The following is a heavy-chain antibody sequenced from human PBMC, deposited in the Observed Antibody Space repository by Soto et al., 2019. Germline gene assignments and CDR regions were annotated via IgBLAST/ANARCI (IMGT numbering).Heavy chain of an antibody. CDR3: AREYYYGSGPWY. Sequence: SVKVSCKTSGGTFSLSVISWVRQAPGQGFEWLGGIIPTSGSPNYAQEFQGRVTITADGSTSTGYMELRSLRSEDTAVYYCAREYYYGSGPWYWGQGTLVTVS. V-gene: IGHV1-69*13. CDR2: IIPTSGSP. CDR1: GGTFSLSV. J-gene: IGHJ4*02. D-gene: IGHD3-10*01.